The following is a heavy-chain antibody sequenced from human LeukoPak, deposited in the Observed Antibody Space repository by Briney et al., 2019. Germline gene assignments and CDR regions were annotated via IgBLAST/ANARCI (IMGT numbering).Heavy chain of an antibody. CDR3: ARDILGGYSYGDEYFQH. CDR2: INPSSGGT. J-gene: IGHJ1*01. V-gene: IGHV1-2*02. D-gene: IGHD5-18*01. CDR1: GYTFTGYY. Sequence: ASVKVSCKASGYTFTGYYMHWVRQAPGQGLEWMGWINPSSGGTNYAQKFQGRVTMTRDTSISTAYMELSRLRSDDTAVYYCARDILGGYSYGDEYFQHWGQGTLVTVSS.